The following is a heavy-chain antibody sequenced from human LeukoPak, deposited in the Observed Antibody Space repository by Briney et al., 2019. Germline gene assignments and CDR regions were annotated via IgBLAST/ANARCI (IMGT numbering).Heavy chain of an antibody. D-gene: IGHD6-6*01. V-gene: IGHV4-39*01. CDR1: GGSISSGYFY. Sequence: PSETLSLTCTVSGGSISSGYFYWGWIRQPPGKGLEWIGSVFYSGSTSYNPSFKSRISMSVDASKNQFSLRLNSVTAADTAVYYCARVYSTSSRLDYWGQGTPVTVSS. CDR2: VFYSGST. CDR3: ARVYSTSSRLDY. J-gene: IGHJ4*02.